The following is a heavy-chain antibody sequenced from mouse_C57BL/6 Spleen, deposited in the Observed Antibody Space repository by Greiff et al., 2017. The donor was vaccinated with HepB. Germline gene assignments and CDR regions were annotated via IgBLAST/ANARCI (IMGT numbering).Heavy chain of an antibody. Sequence: VQLQQPGAELVKPGASVKLSCKASGYTFTSYWMHWVKQRPGQGLEWIGMIHPNSGSTNYNEKFKSKATLTVDKSSSTAYMQLSSLTSEDSAVYYSAKSTTVVATGDIDYWGEGTTRTVTS. CDR3: AKSTTVVATGDIDY. D-gene: IGHD1-1*01. J-gene: IGHJ2*01. V-gene: IGHV1-64*01. CDR2: IHPNSGST. CDR1: GYTFTSYW.